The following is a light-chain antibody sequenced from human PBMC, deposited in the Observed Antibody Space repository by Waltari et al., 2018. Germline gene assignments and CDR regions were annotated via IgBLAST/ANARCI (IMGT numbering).Light chain of an antibody. Sequence: QSALTQPRSVSGSPGQSVTISCTGTSSDVGGYNYVSWYQQHPGKAPKLMIYDVSKRPSAVPARFSRSKSGNTASLTISVLQAEDEADYYCCSYAGSYVFGTGTKVTVL. CDR3: CSYAGSYV. CDR2: DVS. J-gene: IGLJ1*01. V-gene: IGLV2-11*01. CDR1: SSDVGGYNY.